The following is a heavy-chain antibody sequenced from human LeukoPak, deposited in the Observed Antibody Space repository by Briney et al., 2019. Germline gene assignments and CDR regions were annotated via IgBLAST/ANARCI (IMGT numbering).Heavy chain of an antibody. Sequence: GESLKISCKGSGYSFITYWIGWVRQMPGKGLEWMGIIYPGDSDTRYSPSFQGQVTISADTSISTAYMELSRLRSDDTAVYYCARLFGYYDSSAHIDYWGQGTLVTVSS. V-gene: IGHV5-51*01. CDR1: GYSFITYW. CDR2: IYPGDSDT. CDR3: ARLFGYYDSSAHIDY. J-gene: IGHJ4*02. D-gene: IGHD3-22*01.